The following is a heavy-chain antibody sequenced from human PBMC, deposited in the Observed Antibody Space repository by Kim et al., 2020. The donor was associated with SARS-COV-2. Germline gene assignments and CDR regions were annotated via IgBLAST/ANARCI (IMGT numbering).Heavy chain of an antibody. V-gene: IGHV3-21*01. CDR1: GFTFSSYS. CDR3: ARVTDSSGYYYPNDY. D-gene: IGHD3-22*01. J-gene: IGHJ4*02. CDR2: ISSSSSYI. Sequence: GGSLRLSCAASGFTFSSYSMNWVRQAPGKGLEWVSSISSSSSYIYYADSVKGRFTISRDNAKNSLYLQMNSLRAEDTAVYYCARVTDSSGYYYPNDYWGQGTLVTVSS.